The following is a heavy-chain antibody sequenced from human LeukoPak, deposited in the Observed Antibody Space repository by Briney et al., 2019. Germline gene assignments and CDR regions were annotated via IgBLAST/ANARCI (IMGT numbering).Heavy chain of an antibody. CDR1: GHTFSGCY. D-gene: IGHD6-19*01. J-gene: IGHJ5*02. Sequence: ASVKVSCKASGHTFSGCYLYWARQAPGQGLEWMGGINPNSGGTNFAQEFQGRVTMSRDTSISTAHMELSRLRSDDTAVYYCAREATAVAVNWFDPWGQGTLVTVSS. CDR3: AREATAVAVNWFDP. CDR2: INPNSGGT. V-gene: IGHV1-2*02.